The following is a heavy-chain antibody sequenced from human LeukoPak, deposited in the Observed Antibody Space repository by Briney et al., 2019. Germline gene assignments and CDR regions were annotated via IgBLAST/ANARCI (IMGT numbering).Heavy chain of an antibody. J-gene: IGHJ4*02. CDR1: AGSISTYH. Sequence: PSETLSLTCTVSAGSISTYHWNWIRKSPEKGLEWIGYMQSTGNSNYNPSFKSRVTISVDMSRNQIVLYLSSVTAADTAVYFCARDKQHSYGRYFDHWGQGIQVTVSS. D-gene: IGHD5-18*01. CDR2: MQSTGNS. CDR3: ARDKQHSYGRYFDH. V-gene: IGHV4-59*01.